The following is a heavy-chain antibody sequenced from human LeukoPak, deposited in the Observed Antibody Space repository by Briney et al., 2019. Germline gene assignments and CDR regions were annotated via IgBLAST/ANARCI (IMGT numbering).Heavy chain of an antibody. V-gene: IGHV3-66*01. CDR3: ARVGGGYSYGPNDY. Sequence: GGSLRLSCAASGFTVSSNYMSWVRQAPGKGLEWVSVIYRGGSTYYADAVKGRFPIYRDNAKNSLYLQMNSLRAADPAVYYCARVGGGYSYGPNDYWGQGTLVTVSS. CDR2: IYRGGST. J-gene: IGHJ4*02. D-gene: IGHD5-18*01. CDR1: GFTVSSNY.